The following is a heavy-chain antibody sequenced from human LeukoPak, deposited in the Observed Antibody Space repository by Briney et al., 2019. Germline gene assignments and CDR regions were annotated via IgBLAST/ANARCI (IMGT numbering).Heavy chain of an antibody. V-gene: IGHV3-30*04. D-gene: IGHD3-10*01. Sequence: GGSLRLSCAASGFTFSTSTIHWVRQAPGKGLEWVAVISYDGRIKYYTESVQGRFTSSRDTSENTLYLQMNSLRAEDTAVYYCARDHNGSGSHYWGQGTLVTVSS. CDR2: ISYDGRIK. CDR3: ARDHNGSGSHY. CDR1: GFTFSTST. J-gene: IGHJ4*02.